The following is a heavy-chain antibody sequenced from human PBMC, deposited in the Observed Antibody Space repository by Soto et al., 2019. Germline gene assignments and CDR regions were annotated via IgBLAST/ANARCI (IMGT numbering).Heavy chain of an antibody. V-gene: IGHV4-59*06. D-gene: IGHD3-3*01. J-gene: IGHJ4*02. CDR1: GGSLRGYY. CDR3: ARVDDFWSGYVDY. Sequence: PSETLSLTCAVNGGSLRGYYWNWIRQSPGKGLEWIGYIYYSGSTYYNPSLKSRVIISVDTSNNQFSLKLSSVTAADTAVYYCARVDDFWSGYVDYWGQGTLVTVYS. CDR2: IYYSGST.